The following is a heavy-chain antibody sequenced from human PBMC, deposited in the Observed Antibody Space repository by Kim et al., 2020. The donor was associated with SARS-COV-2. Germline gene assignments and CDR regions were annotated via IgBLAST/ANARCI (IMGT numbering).Heavy chain of an antibody. V-gene: IGHV3-43*01. D-gene: IGHD6-6*01. Sequence: GGSLRLSCAASGFTFDDYTMHWVRQAPGKGLEWVSLISWDGGSTYYADSVKGRFTISRDNSKNSLYLQMNSLRTEDTALYYCAKDGDSSSSESGYYYYGMDVWGQGTMVTVSS. CDR1: GFTFDDYT. CDR2: ISWDGGST. J-gene: IGHJ6*02. CDR3: AKDGDSSSSESGYYYYGMDV.